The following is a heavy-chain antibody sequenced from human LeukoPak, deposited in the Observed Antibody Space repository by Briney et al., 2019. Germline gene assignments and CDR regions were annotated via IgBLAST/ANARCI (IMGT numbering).Heavy chain of an antibody. D-gene: IGHD4-17*01. Sequence: GGSLRLSCAASGFTFSSYGMHWVRQAPGKGLEWVAVISYDGSNKYYAESVKGRFTISRDNSKNTLYLQVNSLRAEDTAVFYCGVTRTQRGGDFDYWGQGTLVSVSS. CDR3: GVTRTQRGGDFDY. CDR1: GFTFSSYG. CDR2: ISYDGSNK. J-gene: IGHJ4*02. V-gene: IGHV3-30*03.